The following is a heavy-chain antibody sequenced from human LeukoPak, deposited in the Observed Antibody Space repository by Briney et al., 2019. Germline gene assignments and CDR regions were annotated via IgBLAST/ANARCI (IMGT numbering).Heavy chain of an antibody. J-gene: IGHJ6*02. CDR1: GGTFISYA. V-gene: IGHV1-69*01. D-gene: IGHD1-26*01. Sequence: GSSVKVSCKASGGTFISYAISWVRQAPGQGLEWMGGIIPIFGTANYAQKFQGRVTITADESTSTAYMELSSLRSEDTAVYYCARTRQVIRIVGATTDYYGMDVWGQGTTVTVSS. CDR2: IIPIFGTA. CDR3: ARTRQVIRIVGATTDYYGMDV.